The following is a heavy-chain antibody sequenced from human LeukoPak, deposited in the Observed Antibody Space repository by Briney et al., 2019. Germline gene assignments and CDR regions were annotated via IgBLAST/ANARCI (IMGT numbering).Heavy chain of an antibody. Sequence: SETLSLTCTVSGGSISSGGYYWSWIRQPPGKGLEWIGYIYHSGSTYYNPSLKSRVTISVDRSKNQFSLKLSSVTAADTAVYYCARREDYYYYMGVWGKGTTVTVSS. CDR1: GGSISSGGYY. J-gene: IGHJ6*03. D-gene: IGHD1-26*01. V-gene: IGHV4-30-2*01. CDR3: ARREDYYYYMGV. CDR2: IYHSGST.